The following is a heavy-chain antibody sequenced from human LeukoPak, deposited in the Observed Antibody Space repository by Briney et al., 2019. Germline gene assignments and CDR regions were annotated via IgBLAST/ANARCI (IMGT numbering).Heavy chain of an antibody. D-gene: IGHD5-12*01. V-gene: IGHV4-4*07. Sequence: SETLSLTCTVSGGSISSYYWSWIRQPAGKGLEWIGRICTSGSTNYNPSLKSRVTMSVDTSKNQFSLKLSSVTAADTAVYYCARESGSWAYYYYGMDVWGQGTTVTVSS. CDR2: ICTSGST. CDR3: ARESGSWAYYYYGMDV. CDR1: GGSISSYY. J-gene: IGHJ6*02.